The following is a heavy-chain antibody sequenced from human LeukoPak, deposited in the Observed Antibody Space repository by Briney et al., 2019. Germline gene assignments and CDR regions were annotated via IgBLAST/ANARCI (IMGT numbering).Heavy chain of an antibody. Sequence: GRSLRLSCAASGFTFSSYGMHWVRQAPGKWLEWVAVISYDGSNKYYADSVKGRFTISRDNSKNTLYLQMNSLRAEDTAVYYCAKDRREYCSSTSCSLSHGMDVWGKGTTVTVSS. J-gene: IGHJ6*04. V-gene: IGHV3-30*18. CDR3: AKDRREYCSSTSCSLSHGMDV. CDR1: GFTFSSYG. D-gene: IGHD2-2*01. CDR2: ISYDGSNK.